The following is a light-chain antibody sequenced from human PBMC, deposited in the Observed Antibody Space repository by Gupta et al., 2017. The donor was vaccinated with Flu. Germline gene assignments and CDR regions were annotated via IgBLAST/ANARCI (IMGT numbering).Light chain of an antibody. Sequence: DIQMTQSPSSLSASVGDRVTITCQASQDISNYLNWYQQKLGEAPKLLIYDAANLETGVPSRFSGSGSATYFTLTICSLQPEDLATYYCQHEDNVPLTFGGGTKVDTK. CDR1: QDISNY. V-gene: IGKV1-33*01. CDR2: DAA. J-gene: IGKJ4*01. CDR3: QHEDNVPLT.